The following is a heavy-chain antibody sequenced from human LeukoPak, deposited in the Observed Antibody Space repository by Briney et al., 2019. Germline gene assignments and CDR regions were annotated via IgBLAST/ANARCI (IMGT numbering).Heavy chain of an antibody. CDR2: INNDGSTT. J-gene: IGHJ4*02. V-gene: IGHV3-74*01. CDR3: SRGMSGGFD. CDR1: GFTFSNYW. Sequence: GGSLRLSCAASGFTFSNYWMHWVRQAPGKGLVCVSLINNDGSTTTCADSVKGRFSISRDNAKNTLYLQMNSLRAEDTAVYYCSRGMSGGFDWGLGTLVTVSS. D-gene: IGHD2-15*01.